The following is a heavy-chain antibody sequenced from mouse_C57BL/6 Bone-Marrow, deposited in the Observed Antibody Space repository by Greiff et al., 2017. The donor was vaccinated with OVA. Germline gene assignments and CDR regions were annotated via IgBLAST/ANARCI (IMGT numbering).Heavy chain of an antibody. D-gene: IGHD2-5*01. V-gene: IGHV1-5*01. CDR2: IYPGNSDT. Sequence: EVQLQQSGTVLARPGASVKMSCKTSGYTFTSYWMHWVKQRPGQGLEWIGAIYPGNSDTSYNQKFTGKAKLTAVTSASTAYMELSSLTNEDSAVYYCTRAGYSNLYYYAMDDWGQGTSVTVSS. CDR1: GYTFTSYW. CDR3: TRAGYSNLYYYAMDD. J-gene: IGHJ4*01.